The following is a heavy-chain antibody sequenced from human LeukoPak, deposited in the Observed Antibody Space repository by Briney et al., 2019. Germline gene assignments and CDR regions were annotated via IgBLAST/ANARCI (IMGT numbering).Heavy chain of an antibody. D-gene: IGHD5-12*01. CDR2: IHSGISA. Sequence: PGGSLRLSCAASGFTVSSNYMSRVRQAPGKGLEWVSSIHSGISAYYGDSVKGRFTISRDNSKHTLYLQMNSLRAEDTAVYYCAREDIVATIAFDYWGQGTLVTVSS. V-gene: IGHV3-66*01. J-gene: IGHJ4*02. CDR1: GFTVSSNY. CDR3: AREDIVATIAFDY.